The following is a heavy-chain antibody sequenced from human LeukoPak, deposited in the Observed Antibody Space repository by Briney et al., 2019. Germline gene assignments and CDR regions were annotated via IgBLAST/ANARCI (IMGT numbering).Heavy chain of an antibody. CDR2: ISGSGGST. J-gene: IGHJ6*02. Sequence: PGGSLRLSCAASGFTFSSYAMSWVRQAPGKGLEWVSAISGSGGSTYYADSVKGRFTISRDNSKNTLYLQMNSLRAEDTAVYYCAKDYYGSGTHPLGYYGMDVWGQGTTVTVSS. CDR1: GFTFSSYA. V-gene: IGHV3-23*01. D-gene: IGHD3-10*01. CDR3: AKDYYGSGTHPLGYYGMDV.